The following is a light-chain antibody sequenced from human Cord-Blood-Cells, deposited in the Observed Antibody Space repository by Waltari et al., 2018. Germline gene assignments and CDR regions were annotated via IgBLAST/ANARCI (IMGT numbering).Light chain of an antibody. Sequence: QSALTQPPSASGSPGQSVTISCTGTSSDVGGYNYVSWYQQHPGKAPQLMIYEVSKRPSGVPDRVSGSKSGNTASLTVSGLQAEEEADYYCSSYAGSNNVGFGGGTKLTVL. J-gene: IGLJ2*01. CDR3: SSYAGSNNVG. CDR1: SSDVGGYNY. V-gene: IGLV2-8*01. CDR2: EVS.